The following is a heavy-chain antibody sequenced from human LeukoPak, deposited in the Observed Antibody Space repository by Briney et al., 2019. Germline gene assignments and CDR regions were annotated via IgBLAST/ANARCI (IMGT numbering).Heavy chain of an antibody. J-gene: IGHJ4*02. CDR2: INAGNGDT. CDR3: ARDDCGDTCYPGGY. Sequence: ASVKVSCKASGYTCTKYVVHWVRQAPGQRPEWMGWINAGNGDTKYSQNFQDRVTITRDTSANTVYMELSSLTSEDTALYYCARDDCGDTCYPGGYWGQGTLVTVSS. V-gene: IGHV1-3*01. CDR1: GYTCTKYV. D-gene: IGHD2-21*01.